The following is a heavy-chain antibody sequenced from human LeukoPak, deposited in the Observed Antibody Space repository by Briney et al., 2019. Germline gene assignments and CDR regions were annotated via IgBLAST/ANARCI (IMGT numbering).Heavy chain of an antibody. CDR2: ISYDGSNK. Sequence: GGSLRLSCAASGFTFSSYGMHWVRQAPGKGLEWVAVISYDGSNKYYADSVKGRLTISRDNSKNTLYLQMNSLRAEDTAVYYCANENYYDSSAYLDYWGQGTLVTVSS. D-gene: IGHD3-22*01. CDR3: ANENYYDSSAYLDY. CDR1: GFTFSSYG. J-gene: IGHJ4*02. V-gene: IGHV3-30*18.